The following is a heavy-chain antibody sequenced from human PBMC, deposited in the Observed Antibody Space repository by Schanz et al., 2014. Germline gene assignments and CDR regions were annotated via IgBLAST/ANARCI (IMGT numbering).Heavy chain of an antibody. CDR1: GFTFSSYA. J-gene: IGHJ4*02. CDR3: AKSGSGWSTAGYYY. Sequence: VQLVESGGDLVKPGGSLRLSCEASGFTFSSYAMSWVRQAPGKGLEWVSGISDNGISTYYADSVKGRFSISRENSKSILYLQMNSLRAEDTAVYYCAKSGSGWSTAGYYYWGQGTLVAVSS. V-gene: IGHV3-23*04. D-gene: IGHD6-19*01. CDR2: ISDNGIST.